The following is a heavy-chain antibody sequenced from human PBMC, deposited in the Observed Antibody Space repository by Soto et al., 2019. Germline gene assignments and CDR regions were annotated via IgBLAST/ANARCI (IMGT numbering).Heavy chain of an antibody. V-gene: IGHV3-21*06. J-gene: IGHJ6*02. CDR3: ARDQSYDFWSGYYTPYYYYGMDV. CDR2: ISSGSNEI. D-gene: IGHD3-3*01. Sequence: TGGSLRLSCVVSRFTFNMYTMNWVRQAPGRGLEWLSSISSGSNEIYYAGSVKGRFTISRDNGKSSLYLQMNSLRVEDTAVYYCARDQSYDFWSGYYTPYYYYGMDVWGQGTTVTVS. CDR1: RFTFNMYT.